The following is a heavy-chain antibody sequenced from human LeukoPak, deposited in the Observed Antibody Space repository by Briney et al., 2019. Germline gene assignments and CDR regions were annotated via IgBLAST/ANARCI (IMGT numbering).Heavy chain of an antibody. CDR1: GYTFNVYY. J-gene: IGHJ6*03. CDR2: INPNNGGT. CDR3: ARGATAGRFSLRPTGAYYMDV. Sequence: ASVKVSCKASGYTFNVYYMHWVRQVPGQGLEWMGWINPNNGGTKFAQKFQGRVTMTRDTSINTAYMELSSLRFDDTAVYYCARGATAGRFSLRPTGAYYMDVWGKGTTVTVSS. D-gene: IGHD6-13*01. V-gene: IGHV1-2*02.